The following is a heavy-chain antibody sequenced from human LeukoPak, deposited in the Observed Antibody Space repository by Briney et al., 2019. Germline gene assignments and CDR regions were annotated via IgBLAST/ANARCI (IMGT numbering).Heavy chain of an antibody. CDR3: AREDFYDSGSNDY. J-gene: IGHJ4*02. CDR2: MNPNSGIT. D-gene: IGHD3-22*01. V-gene: IGHV1-8*03. CDR1: GYSFTNYG. Sequence: ASVKVSCKASGYSFTNYGINWVRQATGQGLEWMGWMNPNSGITAYAQKFQGRVTITRNTSISTAYMELSSLRSEDTAVYYCAREDFYDSGSNDYWGQGALVTVSS.